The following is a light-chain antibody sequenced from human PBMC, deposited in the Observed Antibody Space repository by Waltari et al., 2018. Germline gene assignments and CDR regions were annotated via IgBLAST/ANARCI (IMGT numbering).Light chain of an antibody. CDR3: QQSHSTPWT. J-gene: IGKJ1*01. CDR1: QSISSY. V-gene: IGKV1-39*01. CDR2: AAS. Sequence: DIQMTQSPSSLSASVGDRVTITCRASQSISSYLNWYQQKPGKAPKLLIYAASSLQSGVPSRFSGSGSGTYFTLTINSLPPEDFATYYCQQSHSTPWTFGQGTKVEIK.